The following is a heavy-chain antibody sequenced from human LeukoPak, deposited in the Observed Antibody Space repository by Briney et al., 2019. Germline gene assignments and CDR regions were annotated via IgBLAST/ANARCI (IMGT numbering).Heavy chain of an antibody. V-gene: IGHV3-11*01. J-gene: IGHJ6*02. CDR2: ISSSGSTI. CDR1: GFTFSDYY. D-gene: IGHD3-22*01. Sequence: GGSLRLSCTASGFTFSDYYMSWIRQAPGKGLEWVSYISSSGSTIYYADSVKGRFTISRDNAKNSLYLQMNSLRAEDTAVYYCARASITVIVVVHYGMDVWGQGTTVTVSS. CDR3: ARASITVIVVVHYGMDV.